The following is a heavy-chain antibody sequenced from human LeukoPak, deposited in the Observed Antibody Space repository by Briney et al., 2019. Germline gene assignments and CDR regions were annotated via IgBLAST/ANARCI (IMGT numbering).Heavy chain of an antibody. CDR2: IIPIFGTA. CDR1: GGTFSSYA. J-gene: IGHJ4*02. Sequence: ASVQVSCKASGGTFSSYAISWVRQAPGQGLEWMGGIIPIFGTANYAQKFQGRVTITADESTSTAYMELSSLRSEDTAVYYCAIGLYGSGVVFDYWGQGTLVTVSS. CDR3: AIGLYGSGVVFDY. V-gene: IGHV1-69*13. D-gene: IGHD3-10*01.